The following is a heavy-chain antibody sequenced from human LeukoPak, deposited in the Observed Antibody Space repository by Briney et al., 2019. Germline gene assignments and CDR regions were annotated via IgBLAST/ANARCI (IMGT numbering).Heavy chain of an antibody. J-gene: IGHJ4*02. CDR3: AKDRLRYCGGDCYSFDY. CDR1: GFTFSSSD. V-gene: IGHV3-30*02. CDR2: IRYDGSNK. D-gene: IGHD2-21*02. Sequence: GGSLRLSCAASGFTFSSSDMHWVRQAPGKGLEWVAFIRYDGSNKYYADSVKGRFTISRDNSKNTLYLQMNSLRAEDTAVYYCAKDRLRYCGGDCYSFDYWGQGTLVTVSS.